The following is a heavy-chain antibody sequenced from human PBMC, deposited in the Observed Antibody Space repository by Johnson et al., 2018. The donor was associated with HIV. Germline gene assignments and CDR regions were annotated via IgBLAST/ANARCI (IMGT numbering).Heavy chain of an antibody. CDR3: ARACRDGYTCDAFDI. CDR1: GFTFSNYW. Sequence: VQLMESGGGLVQPGGSLRLSCAASGFTFSNYWMSWVRQAPGKGLEWVANIKKDGSEKYYVDSVKGRFTVSRDNASQSLYLQMNSLRAEDTAVYYCARACRDGYTCDAFDIWGQGTTVTVSS. D-gene: IGHD5-24*01. CDR2: IKKDGSEK. V-gene: IGHV3-7*01. J-gene: IGHJ3*02.